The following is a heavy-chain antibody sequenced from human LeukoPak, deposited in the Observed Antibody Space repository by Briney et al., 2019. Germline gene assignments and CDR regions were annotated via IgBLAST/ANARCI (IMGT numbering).Heavy chain of an antibody. V-gene: IGHV3-7*01. Sequence: GGSLRLSCAASGFTFSAYWMTWIRQAPGKGLEWVANIKEDGTEKNYVDSVKGRFTISRDNVKKSLYLEMNSLRVEDTAVYYCARGRWSDYWGQGTQVTVSS. J-gene: IGHJ4*02. CDR3: ARGRWSDY. CDR1: GFTFSAYW. D-gene: IGHD5-24*01. CDR2: IKEDGTEK.